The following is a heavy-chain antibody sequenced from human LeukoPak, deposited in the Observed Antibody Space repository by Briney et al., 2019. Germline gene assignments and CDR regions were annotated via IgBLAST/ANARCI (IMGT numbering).Heavy chain of an antibody. Sequence: GGSLRLSCGASGFTFSDYYMSWIRPAPGKGPEWVSYISSSSNNIDYAESVKGRFTVSRDNAKNSLYRQMNSLRAEDTAVYYCARDRPTLVSVTVLRRRLGRGYYFDSWGQETLVTVSS. CDR1: GFTFSDYY. J-gene: IGHJ4*02. CDR2: ISSSSNNI. CDR3: ARDRPTLVSVTVLRRRLGRGYYFDS. V-gene: IGHV3-11*01. D-gene: IGHD3-10*01.